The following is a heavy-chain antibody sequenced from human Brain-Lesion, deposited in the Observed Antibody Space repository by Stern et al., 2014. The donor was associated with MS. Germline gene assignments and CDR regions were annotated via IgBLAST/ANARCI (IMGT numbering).Heavy chain of an antibody. CDR2: INRGGSTT. Sequence: EVQLVESGGGLVQPGGSLRLSCGASGFTFSNSWMHWVRQGPGKGLVWVSRINRGGSTTSYTDSAKGRFTISRDKAKNTVYLQMSSLRAEDTAVYYCTILSGPYDHWGQGTLVTVSS. D-gene: IGHD3-10*01. J-gene: IGHJ4*02. V-gene: IGHV3-74*02. CDR1: GFTFSNSW. CDR3: TILSGPYDH.